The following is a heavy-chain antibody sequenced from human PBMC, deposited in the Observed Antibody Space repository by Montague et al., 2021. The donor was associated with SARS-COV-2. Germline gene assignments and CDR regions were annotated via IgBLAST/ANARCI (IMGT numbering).Heavy chain of an antibody. CDR3: ARSTSGWFIY. D-gene: IGHD6-19*01. CDR1: GGSISSTNFF. Sequence: SETLSLTCSVSGGSISSTNFFWAWIRQPPGKGLEWVGSMYSSGTTYYXPSLKSRVTISGDTSRNQLSVRLSSVTAADTAVYYCARSTSGWFIYWGQGTLVTVSS. CDR2: MYSSGTT. V-gene: IGHV4-39*01. J-gene: IGHJ4*02.